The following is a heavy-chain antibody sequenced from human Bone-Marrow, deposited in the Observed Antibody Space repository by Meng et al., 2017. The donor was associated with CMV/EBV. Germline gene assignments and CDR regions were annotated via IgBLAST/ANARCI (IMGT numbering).Heavy chain of an antibody. Sequence: SGFTFSTYAMTWVRQAPGKGLEWVSLITSGGGTYDADSVQGRFTISRDNSKNTLYLQLYSLRVEDTAVYYCAKIYGSGTYYNYSDYWGQGTLVTVSS. D-gene: IGHD3-10*01. CDR1: GFTFSTYA. J-gene: IGHJ4*02. V-gene: IGHV3-23*01. CDR2: ITSGGGT. CDR3: AKIYGSGTYYNYSDY.